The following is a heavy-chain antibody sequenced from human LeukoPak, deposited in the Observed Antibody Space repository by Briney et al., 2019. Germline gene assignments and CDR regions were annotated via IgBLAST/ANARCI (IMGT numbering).Heavy chain of an antibody. CDR2: IYHSGST. D-gene: IGHD6-19*01. Sequence: SETLSLTCGVSGGSISSSNWWSWVRQPPGKGLEWIGEIYHSGSTNYNPSLKSRVTISVDKSKNQFSLKLSSVTAADTAVYYCARKIAVDPYYFDYWGQGTLVTVSS. V-gene: IGHV4-4*02. CDR1: GGSISSSNW. J-gene: IGHJ4*02. CDR3: ARKIAVDPYYFDY.